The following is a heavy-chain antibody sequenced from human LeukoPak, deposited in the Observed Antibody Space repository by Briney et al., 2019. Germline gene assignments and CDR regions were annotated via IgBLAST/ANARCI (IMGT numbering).Heavy chain of an antibody. Sequence: TGGSLRLSCVGSGFTFSSSSMSWVRQAPGKGPEWVANIKEDGSEKYYVASVKGRFTISRDNAKNSLSLQMNSLRAEDTAVYYCARDRGYTTFDYWGQGTLVTVSS. V-gene: IGHV3-7*01. CDR3: ARDRGYTTFDY. CDR1: GFTFSSSS. D-gene: IGHD3-16*02. J-gene: IGHJ4*02. CDR2: IKEDGSEK.